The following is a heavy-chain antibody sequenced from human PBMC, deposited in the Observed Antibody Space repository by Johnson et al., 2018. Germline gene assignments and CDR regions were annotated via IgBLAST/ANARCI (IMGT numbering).Heavy chain of an antibody. J-gene: IGHJ6*02. CDR1: GFTFSSYG. CDR3: ARAESSPHYGMDV. V-gene: IGHV3-33*01. Sequence: QVQLVESGGGVVQPGRSLRLSCAASGFTFSSYGMQWVRQAPGKGLEWVAVIWYDGSNKYYADSVKGRFTISRDNSKNTLYLQMNSLRAEDPAVYYCARAESSPHYGMDVWGQGTTVTVSS. CDR2: IWYDGSNK. D-gene: IGHD6-13*01.